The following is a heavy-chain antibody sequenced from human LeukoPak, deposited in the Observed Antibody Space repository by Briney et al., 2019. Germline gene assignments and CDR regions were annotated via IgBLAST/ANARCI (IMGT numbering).Heavy chain of an antibody. Sequence: SGTLSLPCAVSGGSFNGYYWSWIRQPPGKGLEWFGEINHSGSTNYNPSLKSRVTISVDTSKNQFSLKLSSVTAADTAVYYCARCSKGPYYYGSGRNDYWGQGTLVTVSS. V-gene: IGHV4-34*01. J-gene: IGHJ4*02. D-gene: IGHD3-10*01. CDR3: ARCSKGPYYYGSGRNDY. CDR2: INHSGST. CDR1: GGSFNGYY.